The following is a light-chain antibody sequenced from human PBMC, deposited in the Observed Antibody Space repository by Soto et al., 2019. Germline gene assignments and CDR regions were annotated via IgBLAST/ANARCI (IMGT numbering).Light chain of an antibody. CDR1: SSNIGSNT. V-gene: IGLV1-44*01. CDR2: SNN. J-gene: IGLJ1*01. Sequence: QSVLTQPPSASGTPGQRVTISCSGSSSNIGSNTVNWYQHLPRAAPKLLIKSNNQRPSGVPDRFSGSQSGTSASLAISGLQSEDEADYYCAVCDDSLSGYVFGTGTKLTVL. CDR3: AVCDDSLSGYV.